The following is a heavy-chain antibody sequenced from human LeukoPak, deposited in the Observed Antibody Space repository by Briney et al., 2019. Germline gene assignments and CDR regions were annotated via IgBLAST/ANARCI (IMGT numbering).Heavy chain of an antibody. CDR2: FSVYNGNT. D-gene: IGHD3-10*01. Sequence: ASVKLCGSASGYTFTSYGISWVRQAPGHGLEWMGGFSVYNGNTNYEQKLQGRGTMTTDTSTTTAHMALRSLRSDDTAVYYCARDKLGDGSGSYYPAGAAPADYWGQGTLVTVSS. J-gene: IGHJ4*02. CDR1: GYTFTSYG. V-gene: IGHV1-18*01. CDR3: ARDKLGDGSGSYYPAGAAPADY.